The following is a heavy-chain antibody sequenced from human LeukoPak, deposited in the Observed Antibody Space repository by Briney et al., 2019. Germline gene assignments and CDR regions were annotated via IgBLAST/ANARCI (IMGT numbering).Heavy chain of an antibody. Sequence: SDTLSLTCAVYGGSFSGYYWSWIRQPPGKGLEWIGEINHIGSTNYNPSLKSRVTISVDTSKDQFSLKLSSVTAADTAVYYCARVLSTSYYYMDVWGKGTTVTVSS. D-gene: IGHD2-2*01. V-gene: IGHV4-34*01. J-gene: IGHJ6*03. CDR1: GGSFSGYY. CDR3: ARVLSTSYYYMDV. CDR2: INHIGST.